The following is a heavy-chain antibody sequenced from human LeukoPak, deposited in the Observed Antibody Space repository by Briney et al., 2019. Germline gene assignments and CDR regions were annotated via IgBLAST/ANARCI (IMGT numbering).Heavy chain of an antibody. V-gene: IGHV4-59*01. J-gene: IGHJ4*02. CDR3: ARDLGRGGGNYYFDL. Sequence: PSETLSLTCTVSGGSISGYYWSWMRQPPGKELEWIGYIYYSETSNYNPSLKSRVTISADTSKNQFSLKLTSVTAADTAVYYCARDLGRGGGNYYFDLWGQGILVTVSS. CDR1: GGSISGYY. CDR2: IYYSETS. D-gene: IGHD2-15*01.